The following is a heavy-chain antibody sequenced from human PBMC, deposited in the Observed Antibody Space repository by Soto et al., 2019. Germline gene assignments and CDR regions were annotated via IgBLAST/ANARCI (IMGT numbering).Heavy chain of an antibody. CDR1: GGTFSSYA. CDR3: ARDPDYYGSGSYYNFYYYGMDV. D-gene: IGHD3-10*01. CDR2: IIPIFGTA. Sequence: GASVKVSCKASGGTFSSYAISWVRQAPGQGLEWMGGIIPIFGTANYAQKFQGRVTITADESTSTAYMELSSLRSEDTAVYYCARDPDYYGSGSYYNFYYYGMDVWGQGTTVTVS. J-gene: IGHJ6*02. V-gene: IGHV1-69*13.